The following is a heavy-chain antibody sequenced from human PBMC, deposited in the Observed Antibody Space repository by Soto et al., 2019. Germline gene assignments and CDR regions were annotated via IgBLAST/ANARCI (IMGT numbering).Heavy chain of an antibody. CDR3: ARDPDYYDSSGYYFTFDY. D-gene: IGHD3-22*01. CDR2: INAGNGNT. Sequence: ASVKVSCKASGYTFTSYAMHWVRQAPGQRLEWMGWINAGNGNTKYSQKFQGRVTITRDTSASTAYMELSSLRSEDTAVYYCARDPDYYDSSGYYFTFDYWGQGTLVTVSS. J-gene: IGHJ4*02. V-gene: IGHV1-3*01. CDR1: GYTFTSYA.